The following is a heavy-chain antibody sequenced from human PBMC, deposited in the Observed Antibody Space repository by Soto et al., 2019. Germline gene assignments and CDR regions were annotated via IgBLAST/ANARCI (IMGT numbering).Heavy chain of an antibody. CDR3: ARDASYSSSWYGYFQH. CDR2: ISYDGSNK. J-gene: IGHJ1*01. CDR1: GFTFSSYA. Sequence: GGSLRLSCAASGFTFSSYAMHWVRQAPGKGLEWVAVISYDGSNKYYAYSVKGRFTISRDNSKNTLYLQMNSLRAEDTAVYYCARDASYSSSWYGYFQHWGQGTLGTVSS. D-gene: IGHD6-13*01. V-gene: IGHV3-30-3*01.